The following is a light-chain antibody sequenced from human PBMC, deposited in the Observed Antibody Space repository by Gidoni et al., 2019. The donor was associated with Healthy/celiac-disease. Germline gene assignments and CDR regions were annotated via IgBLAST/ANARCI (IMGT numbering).Light chain of an antibody. J-gene: IGLJ1*01. CDR1: SSDVGGYNY. CDR3: SSYTSSSTLGV. Sequence: QSALTQPASVSGSPGQSITLSCTGTSSDVGGYNYVSWYQKHPGKAPKLMIYEVSNRPSGVSNRFSGSKSGNTASLTISGLQAEDEADYYCSSYTSSSTLGVFGTGTKVTVL. CDR2: EVS. V-gene: IGLV2-14*01.